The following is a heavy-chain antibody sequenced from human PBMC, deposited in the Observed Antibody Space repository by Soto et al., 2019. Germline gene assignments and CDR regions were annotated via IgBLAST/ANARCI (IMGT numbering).Heavy chain of an antibody. J-gene: IGHJ6*02. Sequence: QVTLKTSGPALVNATETLTLTCTVSGFSLTDSDVGVSWIRPPPGKALEWLAHILSNDEEVYSSSLTSRLTLSKDTSKTLAVLMMSNMQPVDTATYYCARIRGYGSGGDCYYYYYAMDVWGQGTTVSVAS. V-gene: IGHV2-26*01. CDR3: ARIRGYGSGGDCYYYYYAMDV. D-gene: IGHD2-21*01. CDR2: ILSNDEE. CDR1: GFSLTDSDVG.